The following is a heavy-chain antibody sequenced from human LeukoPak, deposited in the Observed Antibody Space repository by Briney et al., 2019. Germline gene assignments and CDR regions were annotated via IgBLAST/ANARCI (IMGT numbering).Heavy chain of an antibody. D-gene: IGHD5-18*01. CDR3: AKAPIQLWSSGFDY. J-gene: IGHJ4*02. CDR1: GFTFSSYA. CDR2: ISGSGGST. Sequence: GGSLRLSCAASGFTFSSYAMSWVRQAPGKGLEWVSAISGSGGSTYYADSVKGRFTISRDNSKNTLYLLMNSLRAEDTAVYYCAKAPIQLWSSGFDYWGQGTLVTVSS. V-gene: IGHV3-23*01.